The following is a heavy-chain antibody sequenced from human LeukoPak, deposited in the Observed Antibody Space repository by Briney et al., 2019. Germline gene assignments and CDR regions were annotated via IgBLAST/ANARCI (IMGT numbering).Heavy chain of an antibody. J-gene: IGHJ3*02. CDR1: GFTFSGYW. CDR3: AGDRDNGNYPDAFGI. D-gene: IGHD1-7*01. Sequence: PGGSLRLSCAASGFTFSGYWMSWVRQAPGRGLEGVANIKQDGSEKYYVDSVKGRFTISRDNAKNSLYLQMNSLRAEDTAVYHCAGDRDNGNYPDAFGIWGPGTMVTVSS. CDR2: IKQDGSEK. V-gene: IGHV3-7*01.